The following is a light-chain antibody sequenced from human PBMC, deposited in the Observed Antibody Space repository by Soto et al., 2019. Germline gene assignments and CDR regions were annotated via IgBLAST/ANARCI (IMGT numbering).Light chain of an antibody. J-gene: IGKJ1*01. CDR2: GAS. Sequence: EIVLTQSPGSLSLSPGERATISCRASQSVSSTFFAWYQQRPGQAPMLLMYGASCRATGIPERFSGSVSGTDFTLTISRLEPEDVAVYYCQQFDSSVTFGQGTKVEIK. V-gene: IGKV3-20*01. CDR3: QQFDSSVT. CDR1: QSVSSTF.